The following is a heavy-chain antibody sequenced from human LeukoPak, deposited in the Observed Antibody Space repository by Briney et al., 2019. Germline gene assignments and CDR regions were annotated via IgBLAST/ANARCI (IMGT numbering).Heavy chain of an antibody. Sequence: SETLSLTCTVSGGSISSSSYYWGWIRQPPGKGLEWIGSIYYSGSTYYNPSLKSRVTISVDTSKNQFSLKLSSVTAADTAVYYCARRVVPAARSYNWFDPWGQGTLVTVSS. D-gene: IGHD2-2*01. V-gene: IGHV4-39*01. CDR3: ARRVVPAARSYNWFDP. CDR2: IYYSGST. J-gene: IGHJ5*02. CDR1: GGSISSSSYY.